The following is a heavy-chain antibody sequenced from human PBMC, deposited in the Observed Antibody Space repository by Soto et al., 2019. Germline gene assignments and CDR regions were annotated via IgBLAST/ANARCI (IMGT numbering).Heavy chain of an antibody. CDR3: ARGLRIEAAGKEFDP. V-gene: IGHV4-31*03. D-gene: IGHD6-13*01. CDR2: IYYSGST. CDR1: GGSISSGGYY. J-gene: IGHJ5*02. Sequence: PSETLSLTCTVSGGSISSGGYYWSWIRQHPGKGLEWIGYIYYSGSTYYNPSLKSRVTISVDTSKNQFSLKLSSVTAADTAVYYCARGLRIEAAGKEFDPWGQGTLVTVSS.